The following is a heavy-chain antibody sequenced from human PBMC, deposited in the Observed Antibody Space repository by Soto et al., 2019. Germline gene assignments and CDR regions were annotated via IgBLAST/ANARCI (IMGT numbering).Heavy chain of an antibody. J-gene: IGHJ4*02. CDR2: VKSKTDGGTT. D-gene: IGHD3-10*01. V-gene: IGHV3-15*01. CDR1: GFTFSNAW. Sequence: EVQLVESGGGLVKPGGSLRLSCAASGFTFSNAWISWVRQAPGKGLEWAGRVKSKTDGGTTDYAAPVKGRFTISRDDSKNTRYLQMNSLKSEDTAVYYCTTNYYGSGWGQGTLVTVSS. CDR3: TTNYYGSG.